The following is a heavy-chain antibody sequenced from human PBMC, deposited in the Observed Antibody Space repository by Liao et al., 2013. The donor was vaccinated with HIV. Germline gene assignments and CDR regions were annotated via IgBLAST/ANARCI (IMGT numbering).Heavy chain of an antibody. Sequence: QVQLQESGPGLVKPSETLSLACTVSGDSITTYYWSWIRQPAGKGLEWIGRMYSSGSANYNPSLKSRVTMSVDTSKNQFSLKLNSVTAADTAVYFCARTGWDWPDAFDVWGQGTMVTVSS. V-gene: IGHV4-4*07. D-gene: IGHD3/OR15-3a*01. CDR3: ARTGWDWPDAFDV. J-gene: IGHJ3*01. CDR2: MYSSGSA. CDR1: GDSITTYY.